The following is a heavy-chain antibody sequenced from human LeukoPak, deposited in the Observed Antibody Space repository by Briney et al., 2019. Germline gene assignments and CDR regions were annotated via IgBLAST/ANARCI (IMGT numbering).Heavy chain of an antibody. D-gene: IGHD2-21*01. CDR2: IYHSGST. Sequence: SETLSLTCTVSGGSISSSFYYWGWIRQPPGKGLEWIGSIYHSGSTYYNPSLKSRVTISVDTSRNQFSLNLSSVTAADTAVYYCARVAWRGGALDYWGQGTLVTVSS. V-gene: IGHV4-39*01. CDR1: GGSISSSFYY. J-gene: IGHJ4*02. CDR3: ARVAWRGGALDY.